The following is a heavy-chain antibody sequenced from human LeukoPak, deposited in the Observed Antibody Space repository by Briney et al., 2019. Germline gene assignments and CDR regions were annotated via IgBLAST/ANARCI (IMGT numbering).Heavy chain of an antibody. CDR3: AKAMVRGVPNYYGMDV. Sequence: GGSLRLSCAASGFTFSSYAMSWVRQAPGKGLEWVSAISGSGGSTYYADYVKGRFTISRDNSKNTLYLQMNSLRAEDTAVYYCAKAMVRGVPNYYGMDVWGQGTTVTVSS. J-gene: IGHJ6*02. CDR1: GFTFSSYA. D-gene: IGHD3-10*01. V-gene: IGHV3-23*01. CDR2: ISGSGGST.